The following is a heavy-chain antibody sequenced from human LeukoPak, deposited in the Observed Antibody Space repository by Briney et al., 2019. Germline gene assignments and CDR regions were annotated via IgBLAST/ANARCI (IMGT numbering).Heavy chain of an antibody. V-gene: IGHV1-69*06. D-gene: IGHD6-13*01. CDR2: IIPIFGTA. CDR3: ARGWGDSSSWIYYYMDV. J-gene: IGHJ6*03. CDR1: GGTFSSYA. Sequence: SVKVSCKASGGTFSSYAISWVRQAPGQGLEWMGGIIPIFGTANYAQKFQGRVTITADKSTSTAYMELSSLRSEDTAVYYCARGWGDSSSWIYYYMDVWGKGTTVTVSS.